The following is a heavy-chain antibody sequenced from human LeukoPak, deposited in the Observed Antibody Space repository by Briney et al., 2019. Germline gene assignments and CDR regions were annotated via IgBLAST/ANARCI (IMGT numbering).Heavy chain of an antibody. CDR3: ARVVGVTVLRVDP. CDR2: ISAYNGNT. J-gene: IGHJ5*02. V-gene: IGHV1-18*04. D-gene: IGHD2/OR15-2a*01. CDR1: GYTFTGYY. Sequence: ASVKVSCKASGYTFTGYYMHWVRQAAGQGLEWMGWISAYNGNTNYAQKLQGRVTMTTDTSTSTAYMELRSLRSDDTAVYYCARVVGVTVLRVDPWGQGTLVTVSS.